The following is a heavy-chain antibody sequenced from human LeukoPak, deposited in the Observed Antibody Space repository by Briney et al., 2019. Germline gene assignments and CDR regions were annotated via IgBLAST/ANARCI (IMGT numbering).Heavy chain of an antibody. CDR2: VIPMLGTT. CDR1: GATFSNNA. CDR3: ARGLFGVILIGQKQFYAMDV. D-gene: IGHD3-3*01. V-gene: IGHV1-69*10. Sequence: VASVKVSCKTSGATFSNNALSWVRQAPGQGLEWMGGVIPMLGTTNYAQNFQGRVTITADRSTVTVYMELNSLKSEDTAVYYCARGLFGVILIGQKQFYAMDVWGQGTTVTVSS. J-gene: IGHJ6*02.